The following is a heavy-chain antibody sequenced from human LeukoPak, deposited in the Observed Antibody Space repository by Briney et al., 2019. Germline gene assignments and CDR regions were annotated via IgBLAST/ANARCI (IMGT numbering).Heavy chain of an antibody. CDR2: IKEDGSEE. J-gene: IGHJ3*02. Sequence: GGSLRLSCAASGFTFSTYWMAWIRQAPGKGLEWVANIKEDGSEEYYVDSVKGRFTISRDNAKNSVFLQVNSLRVEDTAVYYCAGRIFDIWGQGTMVTVSS. D-gene: IGHD1-26*01. CDR3: AGRIFDI. V-gene: IGHV3-7*01. CDR1: GFTFSTYW.